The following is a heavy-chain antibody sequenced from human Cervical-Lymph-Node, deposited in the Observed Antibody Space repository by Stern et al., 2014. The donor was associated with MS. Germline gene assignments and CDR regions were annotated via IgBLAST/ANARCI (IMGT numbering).Heavy chain of an antibody. D-gene: IGHD1-1*01. CDR2: VYPDDSDA. Sequence: VQLVQSGPEVRKPGESLRISCRTSGYNFDKYWIAWVRQMPGRGLEWMGIVYPDDSDARYNAALQGQVSLLVDTITTTAYLQWTSLKASDSAMYYCARRGTAAEIDYWGQGTLVIVSS. J-gene: IGHJ4*02. CDR1: GYNFDKYW. V-gene: IGHV5-51*01. CDR3: ARRGTAAEIDY.